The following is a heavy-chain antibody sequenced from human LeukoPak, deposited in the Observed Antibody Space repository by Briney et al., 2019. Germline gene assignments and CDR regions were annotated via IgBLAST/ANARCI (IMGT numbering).Heavy chain of an antibody. Sequence: ASVKVSCKASGYTFTSYGISWVRQAPGQGLEWMGWISAYNGNTNYAQKLQGRVTMTTDTSTSTAYMELRSLRSDDTAVCYCARGRDYDFWSARNHGAFDIWGQGTMVTVSS. J-gene: IGHJ3*02. CDR1: GYTFTSYG. CDR3: ARGRDYDFWSARNHGAFDI. V-gene: IGHV1-18*01. D-gene: IGHD3-3*01. CDR2: ISAYNGNT.